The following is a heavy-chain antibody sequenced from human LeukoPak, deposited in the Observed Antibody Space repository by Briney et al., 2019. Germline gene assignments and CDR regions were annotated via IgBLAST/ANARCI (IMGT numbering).Heavy chain of an antibody. CDR3: VRTGGYSYGPFEY. V-gene: IGHV3-21*01. J-gene: IGHJ4*02. Sequence: GGSLRLSCAASGFTFNSFSMNWVRQAPGKGLEWVSSITSGSSYIYYADSVQGRFTVSRDNVKNSLFLQMNSLRDEDTAVYYCVRTGGYSYGPFEYWGQGTLVTVSS. D-gene: IGHD5-18*01. CDR2: ITSGSSYI. CDR1: GFTFNSFS.